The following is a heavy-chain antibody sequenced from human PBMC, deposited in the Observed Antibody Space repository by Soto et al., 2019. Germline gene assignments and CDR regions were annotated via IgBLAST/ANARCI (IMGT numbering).Heavy chain of an antibody. CDR3: AKDRSVQRNYYYYGMDV. Sequence: QVQLVESGGGVVQPGRSLRLSCAASGFTFSSYGMHWVRQAPGKGLEWVAVISYDGSNKYYADSVKGRFTISRDNSKNTLYLQMNSLRAEDTAVYYCAKDRSVQRNYYYYGMDVWGQGTTVTVSS. CDR2: ISYDGSNK. D-gene: IGHD6-25*01. V-gene: IGHV3-30*18. J-gene: IGHJ6*02. CDR1: GFTFSSYG.